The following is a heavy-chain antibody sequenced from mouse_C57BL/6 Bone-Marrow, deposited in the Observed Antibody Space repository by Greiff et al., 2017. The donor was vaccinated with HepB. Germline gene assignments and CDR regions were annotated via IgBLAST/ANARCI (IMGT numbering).Heavy chain of an antibody. CDR3: ARGLLRRFAY. Sequence: EVKVVESGGGLVKPGGSLKLSCAASGFTFSDYGMHWVRQAPEKGLEWVAYISSGSSTIYYADTVKGRFTISRDNAKNTLFLQMTSLRSEDTAMYYCARGLLRRFAYWGQGTLVTVSA. J-gene: IGHJ3*01. CDR1: GFTFSDYG. CDR2: ISSGSSTI. V-gene: IGHV5-17*01. D-gene: IGHD2-4*01.